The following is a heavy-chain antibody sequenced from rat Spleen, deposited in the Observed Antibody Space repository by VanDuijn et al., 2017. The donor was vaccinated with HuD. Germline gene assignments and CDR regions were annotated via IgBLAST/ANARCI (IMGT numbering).Heavy chain of an antibody. CDR3: TRGLVWYFDF. J-gene: IGHJ1*01. V-gene: IGHV2-15*01. CDR1: GFSLISHS. CDR2: IWSGGST. Sequence: QVQLKESGPGLVQSSQTLSLICTVSGFSLISHSVSWVRQPPGKVLEWMGAIWSGGSTDYNSALKSRLSISRDTSKSQVFLKMNSLQTEDTAIYFCTRGLVWYFDFWGPGTMVTVSS.